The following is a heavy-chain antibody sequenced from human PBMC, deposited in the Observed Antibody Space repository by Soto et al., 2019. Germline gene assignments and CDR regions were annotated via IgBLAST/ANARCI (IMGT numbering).Heavy chain of an antibody. D-gene: IGHD4-17*01. Sequence: QVQLVESGGGVVQPGRSLRLSCAASGFTFSSYAMHWVRQAPGKGREWVAVISYDGSNKYYADSVKGRFTISRDNSKNTLYLQMNSLRAEDTAVYYCVKDVGYGDNGWGQGTLVTVSS. CDR2: ISYDGSNK. CDR3: VKDVGYGDNG. CDR1: GFTFSSYA. J-gene: IGHJ4*02. V-gene: IGHV3-30-3*02.